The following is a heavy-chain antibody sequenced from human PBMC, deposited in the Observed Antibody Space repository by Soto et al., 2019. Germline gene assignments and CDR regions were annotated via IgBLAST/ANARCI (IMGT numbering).Heavy chain of an antibody. CDR1: GDTISSSTYY. CDR2: MFYSGNT. D-gene: IGHD3-22*01. V-gene: IGHV4-39*01. J-gene: IGHJ4*02. Sequence: SETLSLTCTVSGDTISSSTYYWGWIRQPPGKGLEWIGSMFYSGNTYYNPSLKSRVTINPDTSKNQFSLQLNSVTPEDTAVYYCASSDRSGFGFDYWGQGTLVTVSS. CDR3: ASSDRSGFGFDY.